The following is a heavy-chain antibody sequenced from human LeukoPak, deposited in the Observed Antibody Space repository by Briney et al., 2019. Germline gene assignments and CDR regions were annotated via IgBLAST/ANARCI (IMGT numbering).Heavy chain of an antibody. J-gene: IGHJ3*02. CDR3: ASAKNNYYDSSGYYPDAFDI. CDR1: GGSISSYY. V-gene: IGHV4-4*07. D-gene: IGHD3-22*01. CDR2: IYTSGST. Sequence: SSETLSLTCTVSGGSISSYYWSWIRQPAGKGLEWIGRIYTSGSTNYNPSLKSRVTMSVDTSKNQFSLKLSSVTAADTAVYYCASAKNNYYDSSGYYPDAFDIWGQGTMVTVSS.